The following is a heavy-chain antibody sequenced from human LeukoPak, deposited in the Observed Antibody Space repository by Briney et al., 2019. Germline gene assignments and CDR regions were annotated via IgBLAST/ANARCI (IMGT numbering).Heavy chain of an antibody. D-gene: IGHD3-16*01. V-gene: IGHV4-39*01. Sequence: SETLSLTCTVSGGSIRSSYYYWGWIRQPPGKGLEWIGSIYDSGSTYYNPSLKSRVTISVDTSKNQFSLKLNSVTAADTAVYYCARPSYYDTDYWGQGTLVTVSS. CDR1: GGSIRSSYYY. CDR2: IYDSGST. J-gene: IGHJ4*02. CDR3: ARPSYYDTDY.